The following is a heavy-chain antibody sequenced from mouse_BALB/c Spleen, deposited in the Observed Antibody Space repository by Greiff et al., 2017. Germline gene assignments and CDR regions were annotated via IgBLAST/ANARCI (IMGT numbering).Heavy chain of an antibody. V-gene: IGHV1-14*01. CDR2: INPYNDGT. CDR3: ARGFMFYYFDY. D-gene: IGHD1-1*01. Sequence: EVQLQQSGPELVKPGASVKMSCKASGYTFTSYVMHWVKQKPGQGLEWIGYINPYNDGTKYNEKFKGKATLTSDKSSSTAYMELSSLTAEDSAVYYCARGFMFYYFDYWGQGTTLTVSS. J-gene: IGHJ2*01. CDR1: GYTFTSYV.